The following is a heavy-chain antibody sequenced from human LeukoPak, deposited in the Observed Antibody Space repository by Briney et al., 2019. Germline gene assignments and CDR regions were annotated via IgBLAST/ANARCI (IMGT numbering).Heavy chain of an antibody. CDR1: GFSFSSYA. CDR3: ARARMGATVSNYYYYMDV. D-gene: IGHD1-26*01. CDR2: IISHGGNT. V-gene: IGHV3-64*01. J-gene: IGHJ6*03. Sequence: GGSLRLSCAASGFSFSSYAMHWVRQAPGKGLEYVSAIISHGGNTHYTNSVKGRFTISRDNSQNTLYLQMGSLRPDDMAVYHCARARMGATVSNYYYYMDVWGKGTTVTVSS.